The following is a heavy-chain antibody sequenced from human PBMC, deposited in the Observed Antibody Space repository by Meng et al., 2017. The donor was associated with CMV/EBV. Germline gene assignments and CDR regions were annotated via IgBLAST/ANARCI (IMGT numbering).Heavy chain of an antibody. CDR1: GFTFSSYA. D-gene: IGHD6-13*01. Sequence: LSLTCAASGFTFSSYAMSWVRQAPGKGLEWVSAISGGGGSTYYADSVKGRFTISRDNSKNTLYLQMNSLRAEDTAVYYCAKEGLEYLAAGYNWFDPWGQGTLVTVSS. CDR2: ISGGGGST. CDR3: AKEGLEYLAAGYNWFDP. J-gene: IGHJ5*02. V-gene: IGHV3-23*01.